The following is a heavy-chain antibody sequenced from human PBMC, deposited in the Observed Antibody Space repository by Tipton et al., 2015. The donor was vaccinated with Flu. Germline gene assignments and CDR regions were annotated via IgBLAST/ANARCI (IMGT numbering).Heavy chain of an antibody. CDR1: GFTFSSYA. CDR3: AKAGKYSSSGWYFDY. V-gene: IGHV3-23*01. J-gene: IGHJ4*02. Sequence: AASGFTFSSYAMSWVRQAPGKGLEWVLGISGSGGRTYYADSVKGRFTISRDNSKNTVYLQMNSLRAEDTAVYYCAKAGKYSSSGWYFDYWGQGTLATVSS. D-gene: IGHD6-6*01. CDR2: ISGSGGRT.